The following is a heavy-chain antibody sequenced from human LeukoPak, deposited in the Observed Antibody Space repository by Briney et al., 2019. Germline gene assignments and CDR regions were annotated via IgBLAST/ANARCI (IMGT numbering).Heavy chain of an antibody. CDR1: GGSFSGYY. Sequence: PETLSLTCAVYGGSFSGYYWSWIRQPPGKGLEWIGEINHSGSTNYNPSLKSRVTISVDTSKNQFSLKLSSVTAADTAVYYCARGIGSKLGYCSSTSCYVWFDPWGQGTLVTVSS. J-gene: IGHJ5*02. CDR2: INHSGST. D-gene: IGHD2-2*01. CDR3: ARGIGSKLGYCSSTSCYVWFDP. V-gene: IGHV4-34*01.